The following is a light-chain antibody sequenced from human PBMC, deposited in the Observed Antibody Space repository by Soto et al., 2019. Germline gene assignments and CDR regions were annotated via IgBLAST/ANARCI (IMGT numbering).Light chain of an antibody. CDR1: QSVSTN. V-gene: IGKV3-15*01. Sequence: EIVMTQSPGTLSLSPGERATLSCRASQSVSTNLAWYQQIPGQAPRLLIYGASTRATGIPARFSGSGSGTEFTLAISSLQSEDIAVYYCQPYNDWPQTFGLGTKVDIK. J-gene: IGKJ1*01. CDR2: GAS. CDR3: QPYNDWPQT.